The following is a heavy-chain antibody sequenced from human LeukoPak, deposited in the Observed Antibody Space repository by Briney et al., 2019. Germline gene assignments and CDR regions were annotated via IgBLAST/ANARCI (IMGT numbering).Heavy chain of an antibody. Sequence: GGSLRLSCAASGFTFSSYSMNWVRQAPGKGLEWVSSISSSSSYFYYADSVKGRFTISRDNAKNSLYLQMNSLRAEDTAVYYCAKDLDLYCTNGVCRFDYWGQGTLVTVSS. V-gene: IGHV3-21*04. D-gene: IGHD2-8*01. CDR3: AKDLDLYCTNGVCRFDY. CDR1: GFTFSSYS. J-gene: IGHJ4*02. CDR2: ISSSSSYF.